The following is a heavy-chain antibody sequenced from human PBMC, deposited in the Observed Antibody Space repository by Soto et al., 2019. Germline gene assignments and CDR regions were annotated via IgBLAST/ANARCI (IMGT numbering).Heavy chain of an antibody. CDR2: INHSGST. V-gene: IGHV4-34*01. J-gene: IGHJ5*02. CDR3: ARVHFPYCSGGSCYRSHWFDP. Sequence: SETLSLTCAVYGGSFSGYYWSWIRQPPGKGLEWIGEINHSGSTNYNPSLESRVTISVDTSKNQFSLKLSSVTAADTAVYYCARVHFPYCSGGSCYRSHWFDPWGQGTLVTVSS. CDR1: GGSFSGYY. D-gene: IGHD2-15*01.